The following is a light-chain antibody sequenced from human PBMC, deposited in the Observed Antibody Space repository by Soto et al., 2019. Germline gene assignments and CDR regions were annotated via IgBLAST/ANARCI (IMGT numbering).Light chain of an antibody. CDR3: QQSYSTPVFT. Sequence: DIHMTQSPSTLSASVGDRVTITCRASQSISIWLAWYQQKPGKAPNLLIYKTSSLETGVPSRFSGSGSGTDFTLTISSLQPEDFATYYCQQSYSTPVFTFGPGTKVDIK. CDR1: QSISIW. CDR2: KTS. V-gene: IGKV1-5*03. J-gene: IGKJ3*01.